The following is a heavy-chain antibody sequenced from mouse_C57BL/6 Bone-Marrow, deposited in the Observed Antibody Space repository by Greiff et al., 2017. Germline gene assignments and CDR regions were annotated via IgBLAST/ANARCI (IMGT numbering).Heavy chain of an antibody. V-gene: IGHV3-8*01. J-gene: IGHJ1*03. CDR3: ARVLYSNYDWYFDV. D-gene: IGHD2-5*01. CDR2: ISYSGST. CDR1: GYSITSYY. Sequence: DVKLVESGPGLAKPSQTLSLTCSVTGYSITSYYWNWIRKFPGNKLEYMGYISYSGSTYYNPSLKNRISITRDTSKNQYYLQLNSVTTEDTATYDCARVLYSNYDWYFDVWGTGTTVTVSS.